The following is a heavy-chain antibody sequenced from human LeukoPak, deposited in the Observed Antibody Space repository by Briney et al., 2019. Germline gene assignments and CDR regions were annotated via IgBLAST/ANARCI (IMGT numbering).Heavy chain of an antibody. Sequence: PSETLSLTCTVSGGSISSYYWSWIRQPPGKGLERIGYIYYSGSTNYNPSLKSRVTISVDTSKNQFSLKLSSVTAAATAVYYCASGNYYDSSGRFDYWGPGTLVTVSS. D-gene: IGHD3-22*01. CDR3: ASGNYYDSSGRFDY. V-gene: IGHV4-59*01. CDR2: IYYSGST. J-gene: IGHJ4*02. CDR1: GGSISSYY.